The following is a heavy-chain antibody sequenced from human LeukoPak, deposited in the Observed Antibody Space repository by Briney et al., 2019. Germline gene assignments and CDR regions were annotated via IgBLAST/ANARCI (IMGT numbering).Heavy chain of an antibody. CDR3: AKGATEQLVRTNSDY. CDR1: GFTFSSYG. J-gene: IGHJ4*02. D-gene: IGHD6-13*01. CDR2: VSYDETYK. Sequence: PGGSLRLSCAASGFTFSSYGTRWVRQAPGKGLEWVAVVSYDETYKYYGDSVKGRFTISRDNSKNTLSLQKNSLRAEDTAVYLCAKGATEQLVRTNSDYWGQGTLVTVSS. V-gene: IGHV3-30*18.